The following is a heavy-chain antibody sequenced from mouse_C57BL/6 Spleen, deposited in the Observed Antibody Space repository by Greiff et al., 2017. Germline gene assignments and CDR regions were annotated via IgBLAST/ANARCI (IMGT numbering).Heavy chain of an antibody. Sequence: QVQLQQPGAELVMPGASVKLSCKASGYTFTSYWMHWVKQRPGQGLEWIGEIDPSDSYTNYNQKFKGKSTLTVDKSSSTAYMQLSSLTSEDSAVYYCARSELGYLDYWGQGTTLTVSS. CDR2: IDPSDSYT. D-gene: IGHD4-1*01. CDR3: ARSELGYLDY. CDR1: GYTFTSYW. V-gene: IGHV1-69*01. J-gene: IGHJ2*01.